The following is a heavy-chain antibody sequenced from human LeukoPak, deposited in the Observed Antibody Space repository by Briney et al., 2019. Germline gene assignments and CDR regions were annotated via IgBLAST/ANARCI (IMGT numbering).Heavy chain of an antibody. Sequence: PSETLSLTCAVYGGSFSGYYWSWIRQPPGKGLEWIGEINHSGSTNYNPSLKSRVAISVDTSKNQFSLKLSSVTAADTAVYYCARDRSGYDFIDYWGQGTLVTVSS. CDR2: INHSGST. CDR3: ARDRSGYDFIDY. V-gene: IGHV4-34*01. J-gene: IGHJ4*02. D-gene: IGHD5-12*01. CDR1: GGSFSGYY.